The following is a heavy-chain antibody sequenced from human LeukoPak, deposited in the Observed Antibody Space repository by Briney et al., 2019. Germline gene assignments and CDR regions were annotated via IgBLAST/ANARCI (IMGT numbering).Heavy chain of an antibody. CDR1: GGSFSGYY. CDR2: INHSEST. V-gene: IGHV4-34*01. J-gene: IGHJ4*02. Sequence: SETLSLTCAVYGGSFSGYYWSWIRQPPGKGLEWIGEINHSESTNYNPSLKSRVTISVDTSKNQFSLKLSSVTAADTAVYYCAKSSGSPYYFDYWGQGTLVTVSS. D-gene: IGHD3-22*01. CDR3: AKSSGSPYYFDY.